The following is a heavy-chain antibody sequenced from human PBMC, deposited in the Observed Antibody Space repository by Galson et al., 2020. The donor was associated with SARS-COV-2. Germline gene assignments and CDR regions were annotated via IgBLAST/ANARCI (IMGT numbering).Heavy chain of an antibody. CDR3: ARAAITMIVVVGAVDI. CDR2: IYYSGST. V-gene: IGHV4-31*03. D-gene: IGHD3-22*01. Sequence: SETLSLTCTVSGGSISSGGYYWSWIRQHPGKGLEWIGYIYYSGSTYYNPSLKSRVTISVDTSKNQFSLKLSSVTAADTAVYYCARAAITMIVVVGAVDIWGQGTMVTVSS. J-gene: IGHJ3*02. CDR1: GGSISSGGYY.